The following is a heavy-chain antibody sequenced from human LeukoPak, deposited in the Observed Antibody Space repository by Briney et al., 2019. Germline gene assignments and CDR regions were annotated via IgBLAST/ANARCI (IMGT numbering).Heavy chain of an antibody. CDR3: ARSYDPIVVVVAATKLMDV. Sequence: ASVKVSCKASRYTFTRYYMHWVRQAPGQGLEWMGWINPNSGGTNYAQKFHGRVTMTRDTSISTPYMELSRLRSDDTAVYYCARSYDPIVVVVAATKLMDVWGEGPTVTVSS. CDR1: RYTFTRYY. V-gene: IGHV1-2*02. J-gene: IGHJ6*04. D-gene: IGHD2-15*01. CDR2: INPNSGGT.